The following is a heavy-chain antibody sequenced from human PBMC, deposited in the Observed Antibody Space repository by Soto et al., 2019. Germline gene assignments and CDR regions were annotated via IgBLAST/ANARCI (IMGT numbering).Heavy chain of an antibody. D-gene: IGHD3-16*01. V-gene: IGHV4-31*03. CDR2: ISYSGST. CDR1: GGSISSDSYY. Sequence: QVQLQESGPGLVKPSQTLSLTCTVSGGSISSDSYYWTWIRQHPGKGLEWIGYISYSGSTYYNPSLKSRVTISVDTSKNQFALKLSSVTAADTAVYYCAREGKRGAYNYAYAVDCWGQGTLVTVSS. J-gene: IGHJ4*02. CDR3: AREGKRGAYNYAYAVDC.